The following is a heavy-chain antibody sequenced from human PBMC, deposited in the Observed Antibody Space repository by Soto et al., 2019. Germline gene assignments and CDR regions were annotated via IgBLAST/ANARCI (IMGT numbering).Heavy chain of an antibody. Sequence: EVHLLESGGGLVHPGESLRLSCGASGFTFSSCVMTWVRQAPGKWLEWVSCITDSGTGTYYADSVKGRFTISRDNSKNTMYLQMNNLRAEDTGVYYCAKGLINGRWYAEDWGQGTLVTVSS. D-gene: IGHD6-13*01. CDR2: ITDSGTGT. V-gene: IGHV3-23*01. CDR3: AKGLINGRWYAED. J-gene: IGHJ4*02. CDR1: GFTFSSCV.